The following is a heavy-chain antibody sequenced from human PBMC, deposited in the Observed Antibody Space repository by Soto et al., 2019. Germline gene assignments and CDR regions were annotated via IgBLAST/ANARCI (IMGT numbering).Heavy chain of an antibody. V-gene: IGHV3-23*01. CDR1: GFTFSSYA. J-gene: IGHJ4*02. CDR2: ISGSGGST. D-gene: IGHD2-15*01. Sequence: EVQLLESGGGLVQPGGSLRLSCAASGFTFSSYAMSWVRQAPGKGLEWVSAISGSGGSTYYADSVKGRFTISRDNSKNTLYLQMNSLRAEDTAVYYCAKGLQLGYCSGGSCYEGAYFDYWGQGTLVTVSS. CDR3: AKGLQLGYCSGGSCYEGAYFDY.